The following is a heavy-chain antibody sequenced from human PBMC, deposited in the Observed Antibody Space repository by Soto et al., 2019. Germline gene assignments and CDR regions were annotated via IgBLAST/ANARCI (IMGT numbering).Heavy chain of an antibody. V-gene: IGHV4-34*01. Sequence: SETLSLTCAVYGGSFSGYYWSWIRQRPGKGLEWIGEINHSGSTNYNPSLKSRVTISVDTSKNQFSLKLSSVTAADTAVYYCARGYSSSWYYYYGMDVWGQGTTVTAP. CDR1: GGSFSGYY. D-gene: IGHD6-13*01. J-gene: IGHJ6*02. CDR3: ARGYSSSWYYYYGMDV. CDR2: INHSGST.